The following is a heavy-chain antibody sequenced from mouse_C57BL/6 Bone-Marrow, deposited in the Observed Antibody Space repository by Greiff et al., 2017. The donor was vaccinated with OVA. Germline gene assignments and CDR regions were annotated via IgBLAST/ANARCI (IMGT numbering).Heavy chain of an antibody. CDR1: GFTFSDYY. J-gene: IGHJ1*03. CDR3: ARVYSNPWYFDV. Sequence: EVNLVESEGGLVQPGSSMKLSCTASGFTFSDYYMAWVRQVPEKGLEWVANINYDGSSTYYLDSLKSRFIISRDNAKNILYLQMSSLKSEDTATYYCARVYSNPWYFDVWGTGTTVTVSS. V-gene: IGHV5-16*01. CDR2: INYDGSST. D-gene: IGHD2-5*01.